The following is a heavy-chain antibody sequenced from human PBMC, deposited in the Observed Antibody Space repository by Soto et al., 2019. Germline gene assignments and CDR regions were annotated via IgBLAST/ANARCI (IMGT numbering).Heavy chain of an antibody. D-gene: IGHD6-19*01. Sequence: ASVKVSCKASGYTFTSYAMHWVRQAPGQRLEWMGWINAGNGNTKYSQKFQGRVTITRDTSASTAYMELSSLRSEDTAVYYCARVRAVAGASYYYYYMGVWGKGTTVTVSS. CDR2: INAGNGNT. J-gene: IGHJ6*03. CDR1: GYTFTSYA. V-gene: IGHV1-3*01. CDR3: ARVRAVAGASYYYYYMGV.